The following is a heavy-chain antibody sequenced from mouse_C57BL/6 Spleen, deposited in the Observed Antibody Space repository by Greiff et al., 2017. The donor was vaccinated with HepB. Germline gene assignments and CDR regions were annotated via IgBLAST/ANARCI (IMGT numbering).Heavy chain of an antibody. J-gene: IGHJ4*01. Sequence: EVQGVESGPGLAKPSQSLSLTCSVSGYSITSDYWNWIRKFPGNKLEYMGYISYSGSTYYNPSLKSRISITRDTSKNQYYLQLNSVTTEDTATYYCARYGYGSSYAMDYWGQGTSVTVSS. CDR1: GYSITSDY. CDR2: ISYSGST. D-gene: IGHD1-1*01. CDR3: ARYGYGSSYAMDY. V-gene: IGHV3-8*01.